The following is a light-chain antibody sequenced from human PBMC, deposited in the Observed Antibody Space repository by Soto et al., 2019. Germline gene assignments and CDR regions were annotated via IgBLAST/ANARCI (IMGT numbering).Light chain of an antibody. J-gene: IGKJ1*01. V-gene: IGKV3-15*01. CDR1: QSVSSN. CDR2: GAS. Sequence: EIVMTQSPATLSVSPGERATLSFRASQSVSSNLAWYQQKPGQAPSLLIYGASTRATGTPARFSGSGSGTEFTLTISSLQPEDFATYYCQQSYSTPRTFGQGTKVDIK. CDR3: QQSYSTPRT.